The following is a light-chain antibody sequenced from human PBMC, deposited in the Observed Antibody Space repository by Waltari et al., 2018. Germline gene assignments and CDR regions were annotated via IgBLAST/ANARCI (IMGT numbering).Light chain of an antibody. CDR3: QHRYNWPLT. J-gene: IGKJ4*01. V-gene: IGKV3-11*01. CDR2: DAF. CDR1: QSVNSY. Sequence: EIVLTQSPATLSLSPGERATLSCRASQSVNSYLAWYQQKPGQAPRLLIYDAFNRATGTPARFSGSGSGTDFTLTISSLEPEDFAVYYCQHRYNWPLTFGGGTKVEIK.